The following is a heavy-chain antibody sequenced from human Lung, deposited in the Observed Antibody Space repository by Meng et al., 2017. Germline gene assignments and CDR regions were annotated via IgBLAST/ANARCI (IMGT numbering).Heavy chain of an antibody. CDR2: IDPKSGDT. V-gene: IGHV1-2*06. CDR1: GYNFPDYW. J-gene: IGHJ4*02. D-gene: IGHD6-13*01. Sequence: GQLVQAGAGGKKPGASVKVSCKPSGYNFPDYWLHWVRRAPGQGLEWMGRIDPKSGDTHYAQRFQGRVTMTGDTSISTAYMELSGLRSDDTAMYYCVRDEDISSAGKLFGDYWGQGTLVTVSS. CDR3: VRDEDISSAGKLFGDY.